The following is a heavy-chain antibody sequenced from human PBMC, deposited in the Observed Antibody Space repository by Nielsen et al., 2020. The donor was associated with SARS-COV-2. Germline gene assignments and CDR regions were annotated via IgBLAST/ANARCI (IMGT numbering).Heavy chain of an antibody. Sequence: SVKVSCKASGGTFSSYAISWVRQAPGQGLEWMGGIIPIFGTANYAQKFQGRVTITADESTSTAYMELSSLRSEDTAVYYCARSSVTMIGGYYYGMDVWGQGTTVTVS. CDR2: IIPIFGTA. D-gene: IGHD3-22*01. CDR3: ARSSVTMIGGYYYGMDV. CDR1: GGTFSSYA. V-gene: IGHV1-69*13. J-gene: IGHJ6*02.